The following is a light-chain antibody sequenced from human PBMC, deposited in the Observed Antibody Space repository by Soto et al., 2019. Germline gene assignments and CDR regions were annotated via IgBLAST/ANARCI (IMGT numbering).Light chain of an antibody. Sequence: QSVLTQPPSASGTPGQRVTISCSGSSSNIGRNTVNWYQQLPGTAPKLLIYSNNQRPSGVPDRFSGSRSGTSASLAISGLLYEDECDYYCAAWDDRLNGRGVFGGWTKLTVL. CDR3: AAWDDRLNGRGV. J-gene: IGLJ3*02. CDR2: SNN. V-gene: IGLV1-44*01. CDR1: SSNIGRNT.